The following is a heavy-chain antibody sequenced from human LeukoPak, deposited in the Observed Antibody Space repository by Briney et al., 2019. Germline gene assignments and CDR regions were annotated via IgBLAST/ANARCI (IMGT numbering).Heavy chain of an antibody. V-gene: IGHV3-30*04. D-gene: IGHD6-13*01. Sequence: GGSLRLSCAASGFTFSSYAMHWVRQAPGKGLEWVAVISYDGSNKYYADSVKGRFTISRDNSKNTLYLQMNSLRAEDTAVYYCARSSSGWYMGYFQHWGQGTLVTVSS. CDR1: GFTFSSYA. CDR2: ISYDGSNK. CDR3: ARSSSGWYMGYFQH. J-gene: IGHJ1*01.